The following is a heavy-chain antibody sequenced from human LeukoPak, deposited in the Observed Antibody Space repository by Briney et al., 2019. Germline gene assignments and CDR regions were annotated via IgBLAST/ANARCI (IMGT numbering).Heavy chain of an antibody. D-gene: IGHD3-10*01. Sequence: PGGSLRLSCAASGFTFSSYSMNWVRQAPGKGLEWVSYISSSSSTIYYADSVKGRFTISRDNAKNSLYLQMNSLRAEDTAVYYCARDGTMVRGVQGGYYFDYWGQGTLVTVSS. CDR1: GFTFSSYS. J-gene: IGHJ4*02. CDR3: ARDGTMVRGVQGGYYFDY. CDR2: ISSSSSTI. V-gene: IGHV3-48*04.